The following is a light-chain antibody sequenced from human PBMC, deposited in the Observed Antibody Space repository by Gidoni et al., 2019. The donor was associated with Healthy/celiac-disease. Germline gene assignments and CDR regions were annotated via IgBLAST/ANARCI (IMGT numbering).Light chain of an antibody. CDR2: EVS. CDR1: SSDVGGYNY. Sequence: QPALPQPASVSGSPGQSITISCTGTSSDVGGYNYVSWYQQHPGKAPKLMIYEVSNRPSGVSNRFSGSKSGNTASLTISGLQAEDEADYYCSSYTSSSTLVFGGGTKLTVL. CDR3: SSYTSSSTLV. J-gene: IGLJ2*01. V-gene: IGLV2-14*01.